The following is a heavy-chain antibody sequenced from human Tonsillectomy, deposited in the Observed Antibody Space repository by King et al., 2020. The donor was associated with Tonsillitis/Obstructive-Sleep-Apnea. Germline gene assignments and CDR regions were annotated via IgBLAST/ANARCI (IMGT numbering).Heavy chain of an antibody. CDR2: ISEDGDTT. CDR1: GFTFDDYA. J-gene: IGHJ3*02. Sequence: VQLVESGGGVVQLGGSLRLSCAASGFTFDDYAMHWVRQGPGKGLEWVALISEDGDTTYYADSVKGRFTISRDNRKKSLYLQMNSLRTEDTALYFCAKDSTGPSAFDIWGQGTMVTVSS. D-gene: IGHD1-14*01. V-gene: IGHV3-43*02. CDR3: AKDSTGPSAFDI.